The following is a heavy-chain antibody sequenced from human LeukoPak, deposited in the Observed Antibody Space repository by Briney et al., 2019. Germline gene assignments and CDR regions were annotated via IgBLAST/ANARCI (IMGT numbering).Heavy chain of an antibody. V-gene: IGHV4-30-2*01. Sequence: SETLSLTCAVSGGSISSGGYSWSWIRQPPGKGLEWIGYIYHSGSTYYNPSLKSRVTISVDRSKNQFSLKLSSVTAADTAVYYCARALSWFDPWGRGTLVTVSS. D-gene: IGHD3-16*01. J-gene: IGHJ5*02. CDR1: GGSISSGGYS. CDR3: ARALSWFDP. CDR2: IYHSGST.